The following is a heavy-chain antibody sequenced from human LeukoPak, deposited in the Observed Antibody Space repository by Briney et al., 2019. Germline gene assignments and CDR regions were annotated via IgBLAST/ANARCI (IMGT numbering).Heavy chain of an antibody. V-gene: IGHV3-66*03. Sequence: QPGGSLRLSCAVSGFTVSSDYMSWVRQAPGKGLEWASVIYSSGVAYYAASVKGRFTISRDNSKNTLYLQMNSLRAEDTAVYFCARDRAVQLVRRGEDFWGQGTLVTVSS. CDR3: ARDRAVQLVRRGEDF. CDR2: IYSSGVA. D-gene: IGHD1-1*01. J-gene: IGHJ4*02. CDR1: GFTVSSDY.